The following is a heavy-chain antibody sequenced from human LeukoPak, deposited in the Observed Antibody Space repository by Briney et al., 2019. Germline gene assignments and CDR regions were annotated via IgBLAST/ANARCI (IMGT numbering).Heavy chain of an antibody. J-gene: IGHJ6*03. Sequence: GGSLRPSCAASGFTFSSYSMNWVRQAPGKGLEWVSFISSSSSYIYYADSVKGRFTISRDNSKNTLYLQMNSLRGEDTAVYYCAKAQDIVVVPAVYYYYYYMDVWGKGTTVTISS. D-gene: IGHD2-2*01. CDR3: AKAQDIVVVPAVYYYYYYMDV. CDR1: GFTFSSYS. V-gene: IGHV3-21*04. CDR2: ISSSSSYI.